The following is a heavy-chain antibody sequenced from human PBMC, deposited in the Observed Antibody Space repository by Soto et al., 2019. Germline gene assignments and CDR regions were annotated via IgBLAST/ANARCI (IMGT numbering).Heavy chain of an antibody. CDR2: ISYDGSNK. CDR1: GFTFSSYA. J-gene: IGHJ6*02. V-gene: IGHV3-30-3*01. Sequence: GSLRLSCAASGFTFSSYAMHWVRQAPGKGLEWVAVISYDGSNKYYADSVKGRFTISRDNSKNTLYLQMNSLRAEDTAVYYCARAYSSSFYGMDVWGQGTTVTVSS. D-gene: IGHD6-13*01. CDR3: ARAYSSSFYGMDV.